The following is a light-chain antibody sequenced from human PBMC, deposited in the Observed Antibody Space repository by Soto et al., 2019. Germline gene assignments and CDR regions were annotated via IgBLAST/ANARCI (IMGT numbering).Light chain of an antibody. CDR3: SSYTSSSTLGV. V-gene: IGLV2-8*01. Sequence: QSALTQPPSASGSPGQSVTISCTGTSSDVGGYNFVSWFQQHPGKVPKLIMYEVSKRPTGVPDRFSGSKSGNTASLTISGLQAEDEADYYCSSYTSSSTLGVFGTGTKVTVL. J-gene: IGLJ1*01. CDR1: SSDVGGYNF. CDR2: EVS.